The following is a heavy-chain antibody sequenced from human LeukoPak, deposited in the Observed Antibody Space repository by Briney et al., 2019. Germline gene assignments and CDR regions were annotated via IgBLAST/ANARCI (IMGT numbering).Heavy chain of an antibody. D-gene: IGHD1-26*01. CDR1: GFTVSSNY. V-gene: IGHV3-11*04. J-gene: IGHJ4*02. Sequence: GGSLRLSCAASGFTVSSNYTSWVRQAPGKGLEWVSYISSRDTTEKYADSVKGRFTISRDNARTSLYLQMNSLRVDDTAVYYCVRGELLNYFVYWGQGTLVTVSS. CDR3: VRGELLNYFVY. CDR2: ISSRDTTE.